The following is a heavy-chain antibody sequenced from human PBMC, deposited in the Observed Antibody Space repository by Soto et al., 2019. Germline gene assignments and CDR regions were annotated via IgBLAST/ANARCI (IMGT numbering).Heavy chain of an antibody. J-gene: IGHJ6*02. Sequence: GASVKVSCKASGFTFTSSAMQWVRQARGQSLEWIGWIVVGSGNTNYAQKFQGRVTITRDESTSTAYMELSSLRSEDTAVYYCARDSGYGSENYYYYGMDVWGQGTTVTVSS. V-gene: IGHV1-58*02. D-gene: IGHD3-10*01. CDR2: IVVGSGNT. CDR1: GFTFTSSA. CDR3: ARDSGYGSENYYYYGMDV.